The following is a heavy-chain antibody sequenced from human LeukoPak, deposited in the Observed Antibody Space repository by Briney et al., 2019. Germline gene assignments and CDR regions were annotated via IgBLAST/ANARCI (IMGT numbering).Heavy chain of an antibody. J-gene: IGHJ4*02. D-gene: IGHD5-18*01. Sequence: PGRSLRLSCAASGFTFDDYAMHWVRQAPGKGLEWVSGISWNSGNIGYSDSVKGRFTISRDNFKNTLYLQMDSLRAEDTARYYCAKDRLRGGYGFDLMNYWGQGTLVTVSS. CDR3: AKDRLRGGYGFDLMNY. CDR1: GFTFDDYA. V-gene: IGHV3-9*01. CDR2: ISWNSGNI.